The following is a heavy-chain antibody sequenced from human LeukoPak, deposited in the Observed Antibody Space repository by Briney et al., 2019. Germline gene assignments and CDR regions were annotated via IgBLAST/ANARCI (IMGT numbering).Heavy chain of an antibody. D-gene: IGHD1-26*01. CDR1: GPSISSTIYY. CDR2: MHSSGST. CDR3: ARFYGRYAFDI. Sequence: SETLSLTCTVSGPSISSTIYYWGWIRQPPGKGLEWIGSMHSSGSTYYNPSLKSRVTISVDTSKNQFSLKLSSVTAADTAVYYCARFYGRYAFDIWGQGTMVTVSS. V-gene: IGHV4-39*07. J-gene: IGHJ3*02.